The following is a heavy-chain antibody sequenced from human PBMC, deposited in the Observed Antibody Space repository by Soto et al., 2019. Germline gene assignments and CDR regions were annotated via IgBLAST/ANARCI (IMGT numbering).Heavy chain of an antibody. CDR1: GYTFTGYY. Sequence: ASVKVSCKASGYTFTGYYMHWVRQAPGQGLEWMGWINPNSGGTNYAQKFQGRVTMTRDTSISTAYMELSRLRSGDTAVYYCAYQRLRFGPRDYYGMDVWGQGTTVTVSS. J-gene: IGHJ6*02. V-gene: IGHV1-2*02. CDR3: AYQRLRFGPRDYYGMDV. CDR2: INPNSGGT. D-gene: IGHD5-12*01.